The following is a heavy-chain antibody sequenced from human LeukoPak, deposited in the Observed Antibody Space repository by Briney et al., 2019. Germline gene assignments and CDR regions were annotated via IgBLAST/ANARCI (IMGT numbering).Heavy chain of an antibody. J-gene: IGHJ4*02. V-gene: IGHV4-39*01. CDR1: GASISSSYSY. Sequence: SETLSLTCTVSGASISSSYSYWGWIRQPPGMGLEWIGSIYYTGNTYYNASLKSHVSISIDTSKNQFSLKLTSVTAADTAVYYCARQTGSGLFILPGGQGTLVTVSS. CDR2: IYYTGNT. D-gene: IGHD3/OR15-3a*01. CDR3: ARQTGSGLFILP.